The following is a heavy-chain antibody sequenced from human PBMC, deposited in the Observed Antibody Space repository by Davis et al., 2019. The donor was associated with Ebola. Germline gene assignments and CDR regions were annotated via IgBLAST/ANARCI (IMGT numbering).Heavy chain of an antibody. J-gene: IGHJ3*02. CDR3: AKLQHDYGDYGDAFDI. Sequence: HTGGSLRLSCAASGFTFSDYYMSWIRQAPGKGLVWVSRINSDGSSTSYADSVKGRFTISRDNSKNTLYLQMNSLRAEDTAVYYCAKLQHDYGDYGDAFDIWGQGTMVTVSS. D-gene: IGHD4-17*01. CDR1: GFTFSDYY. CDR2: INSDGSST. V-gene: IGHV3-74*01.